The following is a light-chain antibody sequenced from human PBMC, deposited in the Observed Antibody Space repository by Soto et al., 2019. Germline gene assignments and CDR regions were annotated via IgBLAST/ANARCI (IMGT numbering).Light chain of an antibody. CDR2: DVS. J-gene: IGLJ1*01. CDR1: SSDVGGYNY. CDR3: SSYTRSRG. V-gene: IGLV2-14*01. Sequence: QSVLTQPASVSGSPGQSITISCTGTSSDVGGYNYVSWYQQHPGKAPKLMIYDVSNRPSGVSNRFSGSKSGNTASLTISGLQAEDEADYYCSSYTRSRGFGTGTKVTVL.